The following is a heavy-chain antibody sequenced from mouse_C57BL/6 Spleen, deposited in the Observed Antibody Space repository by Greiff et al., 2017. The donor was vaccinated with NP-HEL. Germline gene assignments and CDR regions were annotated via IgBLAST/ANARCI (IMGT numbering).Heavy chain of an antibody. Sequence: EVKLQESGPGLVKPSQSLSLTCSVTGYSITSGYYWNWIRQFPGNKLEWMGYISYDGSNNYNPSLKNRISITRDTSKNQFFLKLNSVTTEDTATYYCAQLTGTTYFDYWGQGTTLTVSS. J-gene: IGHJ2*01. CDR1: GYSITSGYY. D-gene: IGHD4-1*01. CDR3: AQLTGTTYFDY. V-gene: IGHV3-6*01. CDR2: ISYDGSN.